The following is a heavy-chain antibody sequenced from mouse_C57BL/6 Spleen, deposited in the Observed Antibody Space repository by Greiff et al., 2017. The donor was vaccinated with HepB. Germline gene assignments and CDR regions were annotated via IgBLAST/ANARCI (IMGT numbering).Heavy chain of an antibody. Sequence: QVQLKQSGAELVKPGASVKISCKASGYAFSSYWMNWVKQRPGKGLEWIGQIYPGDGDTNYNGKFKGKATLTADKSSSTAYMQLSSLTSEDSAVYFCARAESNYDAMDYWGQGTSVTVPS. CDR1: GYAFSSYW. CDR3: ARAESNYDAMDY. CDR2: IYPGDGDT. D-gene: IGHD2-5*01. J-gene: IGHJ4*01. V-gene: IGHV1-80*01.